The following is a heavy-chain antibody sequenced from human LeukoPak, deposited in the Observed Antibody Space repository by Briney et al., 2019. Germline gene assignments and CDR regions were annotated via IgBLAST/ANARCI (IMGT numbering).Heavy chain of an antibody. CDR3: ALTLDYDYVWGSYRRFDY. J-gene: IGHJ4*02. V-gene: IGHV1-69*13. CDR1: GGTFSSYA. D-gene: IGHD3-16*02. CDR2: IIPIFGTA. Sequence: SVKVSCKASGGTFSSYAISWVRQAPGQGLERLGGIIPIFGTANYAQKFQGRVTITADESTSTAYMELSSLRSEDTAVYYCALTLDYDYVWGSYRRFDYWGQGTLVTVSS.